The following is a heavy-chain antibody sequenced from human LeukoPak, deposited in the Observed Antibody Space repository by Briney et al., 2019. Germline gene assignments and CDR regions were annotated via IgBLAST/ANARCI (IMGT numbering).Heavy chain of an antibody. CDR2: IRGDGSMT. CDR3: ARENLAAAADY. J-gene: IGHJ4*02. CDR1: GFTFSRYR. V-gene: IGHV3-74*01. D-gene: IGHD6-25*01. Sequence: GGSLRLSCAASGFTFSRYRMHWVRQAPGKGLVWVSRIRGDGSMTNYADSVKGRFTISRDNAKNTLYLQMNSLRLEDTAVYYCARENLAAAADYWGQGTVVTVSS.